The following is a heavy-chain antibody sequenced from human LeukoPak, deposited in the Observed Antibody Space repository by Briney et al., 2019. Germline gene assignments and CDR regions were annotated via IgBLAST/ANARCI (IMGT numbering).Heavy chain of an antibody. CDR3: ALLPEGSRDYDY. CDR1: GFTFSSYG. V-gene: IGHV3-30*03. Sequence: GGSLRLSCAASGFTFSSYGMRWVRQAPGKGLEWVAVISYDGSNKYYADSVKGRFTISRDNSKNTLYLQMNSLRAEDTAVYYCALLPEGSRDYDYWGQGTLVTVSS. J-gene: IGHJ4*02. D-gene: IGHD3-22*01. CDR2: ISYDGSNK.